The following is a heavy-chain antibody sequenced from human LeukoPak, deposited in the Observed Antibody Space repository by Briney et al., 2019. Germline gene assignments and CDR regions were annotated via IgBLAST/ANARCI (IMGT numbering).Heavy chain of an antibody. Sequence: PGGSLRLSCAASGFTFSSYAMHWVRQAPGKGLEWVAVIWSDTTNKYYADSVKGRFTISRDNSKNTLYLQMSSLRAEDTAMYYCARGEQWLVNPGGYWGQGTLVTVSS. CDR2: IWSDTTNK. J-gene: IGHJ4*02. CDR3: ARGEQWLVNPGGY. V-gene: IGHV3-33*01. CDR1: GFTFSSYA. D-gene: IGHD6-19*01.